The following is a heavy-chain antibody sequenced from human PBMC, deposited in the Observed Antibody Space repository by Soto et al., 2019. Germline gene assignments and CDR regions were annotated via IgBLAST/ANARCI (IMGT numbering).Heavy chain of an antibody. CDR2: IGTAGDT. CDR1: GFTFSSYD. Sequence: EVQLVESGGGLVQPGGSLRLSCAASGFTFSSYDMHWVRQATGKGLEWVSAIGTAGDTYYPGSVKGRFTITRENAKNSIYHPITSLRAEDTAVYYCAGDHTVATSTSYYYYYGMDVWGQGTTVTVSS. J-gene: IGHJ6*02. V-gene: IGHV3-13*01. D-gene: IGHD4-4*01. CDR3: AGDHTVATSTSYYYYYGMDV.